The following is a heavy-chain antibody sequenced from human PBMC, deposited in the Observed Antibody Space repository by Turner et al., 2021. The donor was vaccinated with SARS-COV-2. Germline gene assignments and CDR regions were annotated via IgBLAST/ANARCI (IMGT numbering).Heavy chain of an antibody. Sequence: EVQLVESGGGLVQPGGALRLACAASGFMFANYDMSWVRQVPGKGLEYVSSINYNGDYTFYADSVKGRFSISRDNSDNTLYLQMNSLRADDSAKYYCAGWLAPTNDAFEIWGQGTMVTVSS. CDR2: INYNGDYT. J-gene: IGHJ3*02. CDR3: AGWLAPTNDAFEI. V-gene: IGHV3-23*04. D-gene: IGHD6-19*01. CDR1: GFMFANYD.